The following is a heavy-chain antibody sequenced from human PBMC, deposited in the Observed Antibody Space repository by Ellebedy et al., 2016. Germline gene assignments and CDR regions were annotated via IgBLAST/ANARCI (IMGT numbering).Heavy chain of an antibody. Sequence: GGSLRLSCAASGFTFTNYGMHWVRQAPGKGLEWVAVIWYDGSKKYYADSVKGRFTISRDDSKNTLYLQMNSLRAEDTAVYYCAGDSRGITAAGTSLHYWGQGTLVTVSS. D-gene: IGHD6-13*01. J-gene: IGHJ4*02. V-gene: IGHV3-33*01. CDR1: GFTFTNYG. CDR3: AGDSRGITAAGTSLHY. CDR2: IWYDGSKK.